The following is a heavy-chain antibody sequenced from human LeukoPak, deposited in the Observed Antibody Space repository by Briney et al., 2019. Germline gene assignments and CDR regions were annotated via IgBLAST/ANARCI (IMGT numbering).Heavy chain of an antibody. CDR3: ANVRFLEWLSYFDN. V-gene: IGHV3-23*01. D-gene: IGHD3-3*01. CDR2: ISGRGGSR. CDR1: GFTFSRNV. Sequence: PGGSLRLSCAASGFTFSRNVMSWVRQAPGKGLEWVSGISGRGGSRYYADSVKGRFTISRDNSKNTLYMEMNSLRAEDTAVYYCANVRFLEWLSYFDNWGQGTLVTVSS. J-gene: IGHJ4*02.